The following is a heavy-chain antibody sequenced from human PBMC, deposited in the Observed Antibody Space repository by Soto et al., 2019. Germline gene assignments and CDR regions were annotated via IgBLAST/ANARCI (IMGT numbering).Heavy chain of an antibody. Sequence: GASVKVSCKASGYTFTGYYMHWVRQAPGQGLEWMGWINPNSGGTNYAQKFQGWVTMTRDTSTSTVYMELSSPRSEDTAVYYCARDLRADDILTGYYFGNNWFDPWGQGTLVTVSS. D-gene: IGHD3-9*01. V-gene: IGHV1-2*04. CDR2: INPNSGGT. CDR3: ARDLRADDILTGYYFGNNWFDP. CDR1: GYTFTGYY. J-gene: IGHJ5*02.